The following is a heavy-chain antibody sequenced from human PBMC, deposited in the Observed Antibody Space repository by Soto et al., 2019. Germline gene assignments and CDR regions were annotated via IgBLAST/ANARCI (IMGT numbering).Heavy chain of an antibody. CDR2: IKYSGTT. Sequence: SVARSHTRTVWGGAISTIPCKWGWTRRPPGKGLEWIASIKYSGTTFYNPSLKSRVTLSVDTSKNQFALKLSSVTAAETAVYYCARHGIAGSYHDAFDIWGQGTMVT. CDR3: ARHGIAGSYHDAFDI. CDR1: GGAISTIPCK. V-gene: IGHV4-39*01. J-gene: IGHJ3*02. D-gene: IGHD1-26*01.